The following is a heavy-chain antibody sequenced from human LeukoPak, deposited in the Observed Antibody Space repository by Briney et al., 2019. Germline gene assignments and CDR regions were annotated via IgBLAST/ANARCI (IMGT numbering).Heavy chain of an antibody. CDR3: AREGYCSSTSCYDYNWFDP. CDR2: IYYSGST. J-gene: IGHJ5*02. Sequence: PSETLSLTCTVSGGSISSYYWSWIRQPPGKGLEWIGYIYYSGSTNYNPSLKSRVTISVDTSKNQFSLKLSSVTAADTAVYYCAREGYCSSTSCYDYNWFDPWGQGTLVTVSS. CDR1: GGSISSYY. V-gene: IGHV4-59*12. D-gene: IGHD2-2*01.